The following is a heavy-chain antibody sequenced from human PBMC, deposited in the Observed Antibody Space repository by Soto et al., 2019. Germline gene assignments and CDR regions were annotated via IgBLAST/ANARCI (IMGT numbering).Heavy chain of an antibody. V-gene: IGHV6-1*01. Sequence: LSQTLSLTCAISGDSVSSNSAAWNWIRQSPSRGLEWLGRTYYRSKWYNDYAVSVKSRITINPDTSKNQFSLQLNSVTPEDTAVYYFARDRGEDYGDYLYYGMDVWGQGTTVTVSS. CDR3: ARDRGEDYGDYLYYGMDV. D-gene: IGHD4-17*01. J-gene: IGHJ6*02. CDR1: GDSVSSNSAA. CDR2: TYYRSKWYN.